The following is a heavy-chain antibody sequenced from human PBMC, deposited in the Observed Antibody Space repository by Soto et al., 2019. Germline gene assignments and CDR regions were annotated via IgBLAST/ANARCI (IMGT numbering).Heavy chain of an antibody. J-gene: IGHJ3*01. CDR2: ISGDSGSS. CDR1: GFTFEAYT. V-gene: IGHV3-9*01. CDR3: TKRRSARPGFDAFDL. Sequence: GGSLRLSCAASGFTFEAYTLHWVRQLPGKSLEWVAGISGDSGSSGYADSVRCRFTVSRDNAKNSLFLQMSSLSPEDTALYYCTKRRSARPGFDAFDLWGQGTMVTVS.